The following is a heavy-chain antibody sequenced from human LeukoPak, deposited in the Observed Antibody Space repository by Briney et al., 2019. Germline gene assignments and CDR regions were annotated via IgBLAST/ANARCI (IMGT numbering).Heavy chain of an antibody. Sequence: GGSLRLSCAASGFTFSSYEMNWVRQAPGKGLEWVSYISSSGSTIYYADSVKGRFTISRDNAKNSLYLQMNSLRAEDTAVYYCARYNYDNSGYYYGFDYWGQGTLVTVSS. CDR3: ARYNYDNSGYYYGFDY. V-gene: IGHV3-48*03. J-gene: IGHJ4*02. CDR2: ISSSGSTI. D-gene: IGHD3-22*01. CDR1: GFTFSSYE.